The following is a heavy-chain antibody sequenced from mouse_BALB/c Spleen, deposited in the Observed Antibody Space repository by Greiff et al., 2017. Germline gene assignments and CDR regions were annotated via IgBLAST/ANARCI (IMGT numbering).Heavy chain of an antibody. Sequence: VKLVESGPGLVAPSQSLSITCTVSGFSLTSYGVHWVRQPPGKGLEWLGVIWAGGSTNYNSALMSRLSISKDNSKSQVFLKMNSLQTDDTAMYYCARDITTAYYYAMDYWGQGTSVTVSS. J-gene: IGHJ4*01. D-gene: IGHD1-2*01. CDR2: IWAGGST. CDR3: ARDITTAYYYAMDY. V-gene: IGHV2-9*02. CDR1: GFSLTSYG.